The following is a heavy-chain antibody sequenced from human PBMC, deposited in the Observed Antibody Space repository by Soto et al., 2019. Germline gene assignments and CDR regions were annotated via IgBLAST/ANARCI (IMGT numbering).Heavy chain of an antibody. D-gene: IGHD2-15*01. CDR2: ISNDGTNK. V-gene: IGHV3-30*18. CDR1: GFTFRSYG. J-gene: IGHJ6*02. CDR3: GKDTLDCSGGDCPLYYYYGMDV. Sequence: GGSLRLSCAASGFTFRSYGMHWVRQAPGKGLEWLAVISNDGTNKYLADSVKGRLTLSRDKSRNTLSLEINNLRPEDTAVYYCGKDTLDCSGGDCPLYYYYGMDVWGQGTTVTVSS.